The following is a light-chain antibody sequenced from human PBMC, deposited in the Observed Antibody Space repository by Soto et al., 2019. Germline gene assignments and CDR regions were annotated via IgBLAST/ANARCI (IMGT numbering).Light chain of an antibody. CDR3: QQYGSSQT. CDR2: GAS. CDR1: QSVSTSY. Sequence: EIVLTQSPGTLSLSPGERATLSCMASQSVSTSYLAWYQQKPGQAPRLLIYGASSRATGIPDRFSGSGSGTDFTLTISRLEPEDFAVYYCQQYGSSQTFGQGTKVDI. J-gene: IGKJ1*01. V-gene: IGKV3-20*01.